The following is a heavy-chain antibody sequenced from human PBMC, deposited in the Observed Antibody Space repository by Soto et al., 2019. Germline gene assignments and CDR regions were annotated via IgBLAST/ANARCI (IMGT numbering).Heavy chain of an antibody. CDR1: GFTFSSYA. V-gene: IGHV3-23*01. D-gene: IGHD4-4*01. Sequence: EVQLLESGGGLVQPGGSLRLSCAASGFTFSSYAMSWVLQAPGKGLEWVSAISASGGSTYSADSVKGRFTISRDNSKNTLYLQMNSLRAEDTAVYYCAKHPYSNPDLYFDYWGQGTLVTASS. CDR3: AKHPYSNPDLYFDY. CDR2: ISASGGST. J-gene: IGHJ4*02.